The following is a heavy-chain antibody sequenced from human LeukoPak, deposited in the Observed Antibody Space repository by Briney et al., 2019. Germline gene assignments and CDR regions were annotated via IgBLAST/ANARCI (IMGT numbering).Heavy chain of an antibody. Sequence: PGGSLRLSCEASGFPFSTFWMIWVRQPPGKGLEWVAKIQQDGSGEEYVDSVKGRFTISRDNSKNTLYLQMNSLRAEDTAVYYCAKIVKGNYYDSSGYYYRYFDYWGQGTLVTVSS. D-gene: IGHD3-22*01. V-gene: IGHV3-7*03. CDR3: AKIVKGNYYDSSGYYYRYFDY. CDR2: IQQDGSGE. J-gene: IGHJ4*02. CDR1: GFPFSTFW.